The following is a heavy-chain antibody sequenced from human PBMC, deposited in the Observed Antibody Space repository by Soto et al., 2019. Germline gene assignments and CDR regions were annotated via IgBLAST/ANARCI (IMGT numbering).Heavy chain of an antibody. V-gene: IGHV3-21*01. J-gene: IGHJ4*02. CDR3: ARDGEQLWFDY. D-gene: IGHD5-18*01. CDR1: GFTFSSYS. Sequence: GGSRRLSCAASGFTFSSYSMNWVRQAPGKGLEWVSSISSSSSYIYYADSVKGRFTISRDNAKNSLYLQMNSLRAEDTAVYYCARDGEQLWFDYWGQGTLVTVSS. CDR2: ISSSSSYI.